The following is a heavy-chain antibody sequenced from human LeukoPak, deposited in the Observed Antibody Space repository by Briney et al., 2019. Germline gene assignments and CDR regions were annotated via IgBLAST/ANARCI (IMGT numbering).Heavy chain of an antibody. V-gene: IGHV4-61*08. D-gene: IGHD2-21*01. J-gene: IGHJ6*02. CDR3: ARRRFHVMDV. Sequence: KPSETLSLTCTVSGGSISSGGYYWSWIRQHQGKGLEWIGYIYYSGSTNYNPSLKSRVTISVDTSKNQFSLKLNSVTAADTAVYYCARRRFHVMDVWGQGTTVTVSS. CDR1: GGSISSGGYY. CDR2: IYYSGST.